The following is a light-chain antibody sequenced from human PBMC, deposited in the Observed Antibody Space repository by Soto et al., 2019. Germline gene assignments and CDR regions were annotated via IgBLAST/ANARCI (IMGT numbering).Light chain of an antibody. CDR2: QLS. J-gene: IGKJ1*01. Sequence: DVVMTQTPLSLSVTPGQPASISCKSSQSLLHTDGKTYLFWYLQKAGQPPQLLIYQLSRRFAGVPDRLRCSGSGTEFSLYIRRVEAADVSVYYFWQTIQLPWTFGQRTK. V-gene: IGKV2D-29*01. CDR3: WQTIQLPWT. CDR1: QSLLHTDGKTY.